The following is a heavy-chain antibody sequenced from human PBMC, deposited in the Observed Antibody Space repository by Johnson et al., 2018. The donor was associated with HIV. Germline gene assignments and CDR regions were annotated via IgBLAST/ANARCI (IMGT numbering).Heavy chain of an antibody. CDR2: IYSAGST. CDR1: GFTFSSYG. CDR3: ASGSWELSEDAFHI. D-gene: IGHD1-26*01. V-gene: IGHV3-NL1*01. Sequence: QVQLVESGGGVVQPGRSLRLSCAASGFTFSSYGMHWVRQAPGKGLEWVAVIYSAGSTNYADSVKGRFTISRDNSNNTLYLLMNSLRAEDTAVYYCASGSWELSEDAFHIWGQGTIVTVSS. J-gene: IGHJ3*02.